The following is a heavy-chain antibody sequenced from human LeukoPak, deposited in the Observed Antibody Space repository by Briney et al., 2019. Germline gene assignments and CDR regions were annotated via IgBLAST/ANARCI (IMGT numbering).Heavy chain of an antibody. J-gene: IGHJ5*02. CDR3: ARDQATSNWFDP. V-gene: IGHV3-21*01. Sequence: GGSLRLPCAASGFTFSSYSMNWVRQAPGKGLEWVSSISSSSSYIYYADSVKGRFTISRDNAKNSLYLQMNSLRAEDTAVYYCARDQATSNWFDPWGQGTLVTVSS. CDR1: GFTFSSYS. CDR2: ISSSSSYI.